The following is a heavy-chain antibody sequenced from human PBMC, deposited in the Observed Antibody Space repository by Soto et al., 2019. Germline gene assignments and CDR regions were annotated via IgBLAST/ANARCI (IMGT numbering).Heavy chain of an antibody. V-gene: IGHV3-11*01. CDR3: ARLASLGHPYYFGMDV. CDR2: ISSNGVSM. Sequence: ASGFTFSDYYMTWIRQAPGKGLEWVSYISSNGVSMYYGDSVKGRFTISRDDAENSLHLQMNSLRAEDTAVYYCARLASLGHPYYFGMDVWGQGTTVTVSS. CDR1: GFTFSDYY. J-gene: IGHJ6*02.